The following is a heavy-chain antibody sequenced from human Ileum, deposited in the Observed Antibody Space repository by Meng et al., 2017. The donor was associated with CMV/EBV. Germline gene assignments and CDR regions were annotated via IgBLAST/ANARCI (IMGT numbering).Heavy chain of an antibody. CDR2: IKQDGSEK. D-gene: IGHD3-10*01. J-gene: IGHJ6*02. V-gene: IGHV3-7*01. CDR3: ARVSITMVRGVYYYYYGMDV. Sequence: GGSLRPSCAAFGFTFSSYWMSWVRQAPGKGLEWLANIKQDGSEKYYVDSVKGRFTISRDNAKNSLYLQMNSLRAEDTAVYYCARVSITMVRGVYYYYYGMDVWGQGTTVTVSS. CDR1: GFTFSSYW.